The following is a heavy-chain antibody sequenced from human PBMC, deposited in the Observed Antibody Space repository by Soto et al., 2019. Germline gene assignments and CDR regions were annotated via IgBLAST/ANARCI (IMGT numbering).Heavy chain of an antibody. J-gene: IGHJ5*02. CDR3: AGWESYSGSSGNDGS. D-gene: IGHD6-6*01. CDR2: ISAYNGNT. CDR1: GYTFTSYG. Sequence: QVQLVQSGAEVKKPGASVKVSCKASGYTFTSYGISWVRQAPGQGLEWMGWISAYNGNTNYAQKLQGRVTMTTDTSTSTAYMGLRSLRSDDTAVYYCAGWESYSGSSGNDGSWGQGTLVTVSS. V-gene: IGHV1-18*01.